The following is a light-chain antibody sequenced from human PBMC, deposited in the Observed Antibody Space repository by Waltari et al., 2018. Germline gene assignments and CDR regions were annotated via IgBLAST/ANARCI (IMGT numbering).Light chain of an antibody. CDR3: SSYTTSKSWV. Sequence: QSDLTQPAAVSGSPGQSITISCTGTSSDVRAYNYVSWYQQTPGKAPRLIIYEVGDRPSGVSNRFSGSKSGYTAFLTISGLQAEDEADYYCSSYTTSKSWVFGGGTK. CDR1: SSDVRAYNY. J-gene: IGLJ3*02. V-gene: IGLV2-14*01. CDR2: EVG.